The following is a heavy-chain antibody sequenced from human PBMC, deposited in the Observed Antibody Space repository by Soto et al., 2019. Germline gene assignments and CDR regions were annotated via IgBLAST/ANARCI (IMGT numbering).Heavy chain of an antibody. CDR1: GGSFSGYY. CDR3: ASLNITGTSPFDY. Sequence: SETLSLTCAVYGGSFSGYYWSWIRQPPGKGLEWIGEINHSGSTNYNPSLKSRVTISVDTSKNQFSLKLSSVTAADTAVYYCASLNITGTSPFDYWGQGTLVTVSS. CDR2: INHSGST. V-gene: IGHV4-34*01. D-gene: IGHD1-7*01. J-gene: IGHJ4*02.